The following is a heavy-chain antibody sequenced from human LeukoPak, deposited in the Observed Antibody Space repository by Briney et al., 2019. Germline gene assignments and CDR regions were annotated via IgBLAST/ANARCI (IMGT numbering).Heavy chain of an antibody. CDR1: GGTFSSYA. CDR3: ARDLGEQRNGYNYEAFDY. J-gene: IGHJ4*02. Sequence: GASVKVSCKASGGTFSSYAISWVRQAPGQGLEWMGGIIPIFGTANYARKFQGRVTITADESTSTAYMELSRLRSEDTAVYYCARDLGEQRNGYNYEAFDYWGQGTLVTVSS. D-gene: IGHD5-24*01. V-gene: IGHV1-69*13. CDR2: IIPIFGTA.